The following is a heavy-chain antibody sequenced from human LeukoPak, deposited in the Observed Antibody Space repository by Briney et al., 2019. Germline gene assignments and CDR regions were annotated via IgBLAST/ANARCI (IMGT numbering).Heavy chain of an antibody. D-gene: IGHD1-26*01. CDR3: ARDPVEWELLLDY. CDR2: MNIDGSEE. Sequence: GGSLRLSCAASGFTFSSYWMGWVRQAPGKRLEWVANMNIDGSEEYYADSAKGRFTISRDNARNSVYLQMNSLRVEDTAVYYCARDPVEWELLLDYWGQGTLVIVSS. V-gene: IGHV3-7*01. CDR1: GFTFSSYW. J-gene: IGHJ4*02.